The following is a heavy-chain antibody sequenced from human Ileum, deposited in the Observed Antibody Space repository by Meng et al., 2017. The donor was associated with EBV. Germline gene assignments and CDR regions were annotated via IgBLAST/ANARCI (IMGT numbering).Heavy chain of an antibody. CDR3: ARSDEGYCSGGSCYGGGFDY. J-gene: IGHJ4*02. Sequence: QGRRPGSGPGLVKPSGPLSSTCAVSGGSISSSNWWSWVRQPPGKGLEWIGEIYHSGSTNYNPSLKSRVTISVDKSKNQFSLKLSSVTAADTAVYYCARSDEGYCSGGSCYGGGFDYWGQGTLVTVSS. V-gene: IGHV4-4*02. D-gene: IGHD2-15*01. CDR1: GGSISSSNW. CDR2: IYHSGST.